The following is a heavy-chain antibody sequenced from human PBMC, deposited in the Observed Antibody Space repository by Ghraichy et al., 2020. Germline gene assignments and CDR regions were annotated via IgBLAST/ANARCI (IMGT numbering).Heavy chain of an antibody. D-gene: IGHD1-26*01. V-gene: IGHV3-30*18. CDR1: GFTFRSYG. CDR3: AKAVSSGSYDYYGMDV. CDR2: ISYDGSNK. J-gene: IGHJ6*02. Sequence: GGSLRLSCAASGFTFRSYGMHWVRQAPGKGLEWVAVISYDGSNKYYADSVKGRFTISRDNSKNTLYLQMNSLRAEDTAVYYCAKAVSSGSYDYYGMDVWGQGTTVTVSS.